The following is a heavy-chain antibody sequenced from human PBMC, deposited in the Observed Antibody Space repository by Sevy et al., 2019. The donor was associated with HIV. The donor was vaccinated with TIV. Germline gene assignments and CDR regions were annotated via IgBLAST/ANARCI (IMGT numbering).Heavy chain of an antibody. D-gene: IGHD3-3*01. CDR2: INGKSGDI. CDR1: GYIFSDYH. V-gene: IGHV1-2*02. J-gene: IGHJ4*02. Sequence: ASVKVSCKGSGYIFSDYHIHWARQAPGQRLEWMGWINGKSGDIEYPEKFQGRVTMSRDTSISTAYMELTRLQSDDTAVYYCAKVGVGWSAFSDHWGQGTLVTVSS. CDR3: AKVGVGWSAFSDH.